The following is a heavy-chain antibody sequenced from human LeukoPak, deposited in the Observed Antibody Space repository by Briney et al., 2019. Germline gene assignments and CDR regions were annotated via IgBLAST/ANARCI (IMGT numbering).Heavy chain of an antibody. V-gene: IGHV4-61*02. D-gene: IGHD6-19*01. Sequence: SETLSLTCTVSGGSISSSSYYWSWIRQPAGKGLEWIGRIYTSGSTNYNPSLKSRVTISVDTSKNQFSLKLSSVTAADTAVYYCARDWDSSGWYWDAFDIWGQGTMVTVSS. CDR2: IYTSGST. CDR1: GGSISSSSYY. J-gene: IGHJ3*02. CDR3: ARDWDSSGWYWDAFDI.